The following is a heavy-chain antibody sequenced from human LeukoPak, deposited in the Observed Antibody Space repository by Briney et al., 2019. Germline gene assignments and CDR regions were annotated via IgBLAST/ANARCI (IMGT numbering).Heavy chain of an antibody. CDR2: IYSGGST. J-gene: IGHJ5*02. CDR3: ARDNLGSSGNWFDP. Sequence: GGSLRLSCAASGFTVSSNSMSWVRQAPGKGLEWVSVIYSGGSTYYADSVKGRFTISRDNSKNTLYPQMNSLRAEDTAVYYCARDNLGSSGNWFDPWGQGTLVTVSS. D-gene: IGHD2-15*01. V-gene: IGHV3-53*05. CDR1: GFTVSSNS.